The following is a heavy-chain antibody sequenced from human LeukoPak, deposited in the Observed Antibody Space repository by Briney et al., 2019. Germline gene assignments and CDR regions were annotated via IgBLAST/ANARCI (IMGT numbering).Heavy chain of an antibody. V-gene: IGHV3-74*01. CDR2: INSDGSTT. Sequence: GGSLRLSCAASGFTFSRYWMHWVRQVPGKGLLWVSRINSDGSTTTYADFVKGRFTISRDDAKNTLYLQMNILRAEDTAVYYCARDGSNSGWIDYWGQGTLVTVSS. D-gene: IGHD6-19*01. CDR3: ARDGSNSGWIDY. CDR1: GFTFSRYW. J-gene: IGHJ4*02.